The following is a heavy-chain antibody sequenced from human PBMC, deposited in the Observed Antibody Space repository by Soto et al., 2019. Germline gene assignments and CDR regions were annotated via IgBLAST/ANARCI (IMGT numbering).Heavy chain of an antibody. Sequence: GGSLRLSCAASGFTFSSYSMNWVRQAPGKGLEWISYIDSSSNTIHYADSVKGRFTISRDNAKNSLYLQMNSLRDEDTAVYYCARDPFGITGTSPGSWGQGTLVTVSS. CDR1: GFTFSSYS. D-gene: IGHD1-7*01. CDR2: IDSSSNTI. V-gene: IGHV3-48*02. J-gene: IGHJ5*02. CDR3: ARDPFGITGTSPGS.